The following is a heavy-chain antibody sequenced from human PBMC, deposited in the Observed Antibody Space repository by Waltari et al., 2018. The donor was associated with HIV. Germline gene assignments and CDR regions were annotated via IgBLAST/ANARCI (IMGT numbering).Heavy chain of an antibody. CDR3: AKVSEGRTTFDY. J-gene: IGHJ4*02. Sequence: QVQLVQSGADVKKPGASVKVSCKASGYTFTAYFIHWVRQAPGQGLEWMGWINPTSGDTVNAQRCQGRVALTRDASINTAYMELSRLRSDDTAVYYCAKVSEGRTTFDYWGQGTLVTVSS. CDR2: INPTSGDT. D-gene: IGHD1-26*01. V-gene: IGHV1-2*02. CDR1: GYTFTAYF.